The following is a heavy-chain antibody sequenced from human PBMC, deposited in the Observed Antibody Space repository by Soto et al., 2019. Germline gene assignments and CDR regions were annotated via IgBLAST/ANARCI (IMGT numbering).Heavy chain of an antibody. V-gene: IGHV4-31*03. CDR2: IYYSGST. J-gene: IGHJ4*02. Sequence: SETLSLTCTVSGGSISSGGYYWSWILQHPGKGLEWIGYIYYSGSTYYNPSLKSRVTISVDTSKNQFSLKLSSVTAADTAVYYCARWYYYGSGSYYNPAYYFDYWGQGTLVTVSS. CDR1: GGSISSGGYY. CDR3: ARWYYYGSGSYYNPAYYFDY. D-gene: IGHD3-10*01.